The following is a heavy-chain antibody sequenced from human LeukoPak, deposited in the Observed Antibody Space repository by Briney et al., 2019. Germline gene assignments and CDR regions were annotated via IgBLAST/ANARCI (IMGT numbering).Heavy chain of an antibody. D-gene: IGHD3-16*01. V-gene: IGHV3-21*01. CDR1: GFTFSSYS. J-gene: IGHJ4*02. CDR2: ISSSSSYI. CDR3: AGDTPPGGDYYFDY. Sequence: GGSLRLSCAASGFTFSSYSRNWVRQAPGKGLKWVSSISSSSSYIYYADSVKGRFTISRDNAKNSLYLQMNSLRAEDTAVYYCAGDTPPGGDYYFDYWGQGTLVIVSS.